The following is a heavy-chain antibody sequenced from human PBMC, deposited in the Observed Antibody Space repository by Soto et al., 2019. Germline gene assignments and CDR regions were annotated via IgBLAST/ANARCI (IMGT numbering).Heavy chain of an antibody. CDR1: GYSFTSYW. CDR3: ARRGELLSAQSRYYCYGMDV. J-gene: IGHJ6*02. CDR2: IDPSDSYT. Sequence: GESLKISCKGSGYSFTSYWISWVRQMPGKGLEWMGRIDPSDSYTNYSPSFQGHVTLSAAKSISTAYLQWSSLKASDTAMYYWARRGELLSAQSRYYCYGMDVWGQGSMVTVSS. D-gene: IGHD3-10*01. V-gene: IGHV5-10-1*01.